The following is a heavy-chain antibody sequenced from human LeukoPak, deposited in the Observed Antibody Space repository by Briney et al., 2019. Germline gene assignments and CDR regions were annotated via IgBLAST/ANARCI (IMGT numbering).Heavy chain of an antibody. CDR2: ITGSGSGA. Sequence: GGSLRLSCAASGFTFSSFAINWVRQAPGKGLEWVSVITGSGSGADYADSVKGRFTISRDNSKNTLYLQMNSLRGEDTAVYYCAKDRTYYYGSGSYYDAFDIWGQGTMVTVSS. CDR1: GFTFSSFA. V-gene: IGHV3-23*01. D-gene: IGHD3-10*01. J-gene: IGHJ3*02. CDR3: AKDRTYYYGSGSYYDAFDI.